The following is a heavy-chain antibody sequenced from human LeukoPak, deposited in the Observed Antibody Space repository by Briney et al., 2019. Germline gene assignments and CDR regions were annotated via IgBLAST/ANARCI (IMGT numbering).Heavy chain of an antibody. CDR3: ARRTQQLVPGATYAFDI. Sequence: SETLSLTCTVSVGSISSYYWSWIRQPPGKGREGIGYIYYSGSTNYNPSLKSPVTISVDTSKNQFSLKLSSVTAADTAVYYCARRTQQLVPGATYAFDIWGQGTMVTVSS. CDR1: VGSISSYY. D-gene: IGHD6-6*01. J-gene: IGHJ3*02. V-gene: IGHV4-59*08. CDR2: IYYSGST.